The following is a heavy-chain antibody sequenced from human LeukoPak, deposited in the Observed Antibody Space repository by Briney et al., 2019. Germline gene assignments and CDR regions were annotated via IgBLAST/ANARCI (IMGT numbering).Heavy chain of an antibody. V-gene: IGHV4-59*11. Sequence: SETLSLTCTVADDSISSHYWSWIRQPPGKGLEWIGYIYDSGITDYNPSLKSRVTISLDTSKTQLSLWLSSVTAADTAVYYCARDHQTRALVSWGQGTLVTVSS. CDR1: DDSISSHY. D-gene: IGHD3-9*01. CDR3: ARDHQTRALVS. J-gene: IGHJ4*02. CDR2: IYDSGIT.